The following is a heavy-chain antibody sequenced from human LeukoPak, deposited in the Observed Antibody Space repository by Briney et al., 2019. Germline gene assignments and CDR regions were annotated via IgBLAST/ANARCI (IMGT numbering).Heavy chain of an antibody. CDR1: GFTFSIYA. V-gene: IGHV3-64D*06. CDR3: VKTMVTFGGIIRADAFDI. CDR2: IDNNGGTT. Sequence: GGSLRLSCSASGFTFSIYAMHWVRQAPGKGLEYLSGIDNNGGTTNYADSVKGRFTISRDNFKNTLYLQMSSLRPEDTAVYYCVKTMVTFGGIIRADAFDIWGQGTMVTVSS. J-gene: IGHJ3*02. D-gene: IGHD3-16*01.